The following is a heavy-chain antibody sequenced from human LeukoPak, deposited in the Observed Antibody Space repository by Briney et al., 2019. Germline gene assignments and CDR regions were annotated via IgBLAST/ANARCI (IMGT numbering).Heavy chain of an antibody. CDR1: GYSISSGHY. V-gene: IGHV4-38-2*01. Sequence: SETLSLTRAVSGYSISSGHYWGWIRQPPGKGLEWIGSIYHSGSTYYNPSLKSRVTISVDTSKNQFSLKLSSVTAADTAVDYCGREADEMSGFFDYWGQGTLVTVSS. CDR2: IYHSGST. D-gene: IGHD1-26*01. CDR3: GREADEMSGFFDY. J-gene: IGHJ4*02.